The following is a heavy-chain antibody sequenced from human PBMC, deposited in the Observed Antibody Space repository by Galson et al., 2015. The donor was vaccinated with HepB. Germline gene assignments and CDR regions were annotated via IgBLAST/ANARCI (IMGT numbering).Heavy chain of an antibody. CDR1: GFTFTNHW. CDR3: ARDNHYGFGI. CDR2: IKPDRSEK. J-gene: IGHJ3*02. V-gene: IGHV3-7*03. Sequence: SLRLSCATSGFTFTNHWMSWVRQAPGKGLEWVADIKPDRSEKYYVDSVRGRFTISRDNAKNSFSLQMNSLTAEDTAVYYCARDNHYGFGIWGQGTMVTVSS.